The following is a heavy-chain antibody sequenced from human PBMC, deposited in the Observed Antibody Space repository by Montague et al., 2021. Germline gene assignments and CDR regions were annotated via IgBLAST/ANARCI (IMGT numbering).Heavy chain of an antibody. J-gene: IGHJ4*02. V-gene: IGHV3-9*01. Sequence: SLRLSFAASGFIFNNYVMNWVRQAPGKGLEWVSAINGNSVNIYYADSVKGRFTISRDNAKNSLYLQMNSLRAEDTAFYYCVKDTRDYYPDFWGQGILVTVSS. CDR1: GFIFNNYV. D-gene: IGHD3-3*01. CDR2: INGNSVNI. CDR3: VKDTRDYYPDF.